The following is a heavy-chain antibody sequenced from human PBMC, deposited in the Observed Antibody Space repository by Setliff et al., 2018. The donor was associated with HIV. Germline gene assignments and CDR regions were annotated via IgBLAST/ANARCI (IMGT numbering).Heavy chain of an antibody. CDR2: VNHSGST. J-gene: IGHJ4*02. D-gene: IGHD6-19*01. CDR1: GGSFNNYF. CDR3: ARGTKYSSGWSRGDY. V-gene: IGHV4-34*01. Sequence: ASETLSLTCAVYGGSFNNYFWTWIRQPPGKGLEWIGEVNHSGSTNYNPSLKSRVTISVDTSKNQVSLKLNSVTAADTAVYYCARGTKYSSGWSRGDYWGQGTLVTVSS.